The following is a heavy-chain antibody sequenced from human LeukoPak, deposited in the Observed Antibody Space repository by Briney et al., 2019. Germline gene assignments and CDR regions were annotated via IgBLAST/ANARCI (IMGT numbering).Heavy chain of an antibody. CDR1: GGSISSSNW. V-gene: IGHV4-4*02. CDR2: IYHSGST. Sequence: SETLSLTCAVSGGSISSSNWWSWVRQPPGKGLEWIGEIYHSGSTNYNPSLKSRVTISVDKSKNQFSLKLSSVTAADTAVYYCASSEERGIQLPSYWGQGTLVTVSS. CDR3: ASSEERGIQLPSY. J-gene: IGHJ4*02. D-gene: IGHD5-18*01.